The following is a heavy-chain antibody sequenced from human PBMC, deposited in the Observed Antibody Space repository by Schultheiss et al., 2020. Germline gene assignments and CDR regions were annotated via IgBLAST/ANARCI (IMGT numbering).Heavy chain of an antibody. CDR3: ARDGPRGSTVTSYYFDY. J-gene: IGHJ4*02. CDR2: IWYDGSNK. CDR1: GFTFSSYG. V-gene: IGHV3-33*01. D-gene: IGHD4-17*01. Sequence: GGSLRLSCAASGFTFSSYGMHWVRQAPGKGLEWVAVIWYDGSNKYYADSVKGRFTISRDNSKNTLYLQMNSLRAEDTAVYYCARDGPRGSTVTSYYFDYWGQGTLVTVSS.